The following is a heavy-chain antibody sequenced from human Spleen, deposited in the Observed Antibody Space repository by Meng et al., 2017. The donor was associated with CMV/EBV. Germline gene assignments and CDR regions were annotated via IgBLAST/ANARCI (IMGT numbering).Heavy chain of an antibody. CDR2: IKSKTDGGTT. Sequence: EGSLRLSCAASGFAFSDAWMTWVRQAPGKGLEWVGRIKSKTDGGTTDYAAPVKGRFTISRDDSKTTLYLEMNSLKTEDTAVYYCTTLYYDFWSGHYIPDYWGQGTLVTVSS. CDR3: TTLYYDFWSGHYIPDY. V-gene: IGHV3-15*01. D-gene: IGHD3-3*01. J-gene: IGHJ4*02. CDR1: GFAFSDAW.